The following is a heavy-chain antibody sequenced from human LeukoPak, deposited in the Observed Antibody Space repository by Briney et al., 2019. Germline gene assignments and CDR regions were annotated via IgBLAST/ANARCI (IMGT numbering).Heavy chain of an antibody. CDR3: AKTTVGYSSAWYPGWPADC. D-gene: IGHD6-19*01. CDR1: GFTFNPYA. V-gene: IGHV3-23*01. Sequence: GGSLRLSCEASGFTFNPYAIYWVRQAPGKGLECDSGICGSGGCTYYADSVKGRFTISRDNSKNTVYLQMNSLTADDTAVYYCAKTTVGYSSAWYPGWPADCCGQGTLVTVSS. J-gene: IGHJ4*02. CDR2: ICGSGGCT.